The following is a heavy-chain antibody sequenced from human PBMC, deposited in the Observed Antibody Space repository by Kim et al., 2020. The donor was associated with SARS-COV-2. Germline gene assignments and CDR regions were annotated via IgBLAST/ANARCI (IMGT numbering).Heavy chain of an antibody. J-gene: IGHJ3*02. D-gene: IGHD3-16*02. V-gene: IGHV4-39*01. CDR2: IYYSGST. Sequence: TETLSLTCTVSGGSISSSSYYWGWIRQPPGKGLEWIGSIYYSGSTYYNPSLKSRVTISVDTSKNQFSLKLSSVTAADTAVYYCARSAFWRDYVWGSYRPRFGAFDIWGQGTMVTVSS. CDR3: ARSAFWRDYVWGSYRPRFGAFDI. CDR1: GGSISSSSYY.